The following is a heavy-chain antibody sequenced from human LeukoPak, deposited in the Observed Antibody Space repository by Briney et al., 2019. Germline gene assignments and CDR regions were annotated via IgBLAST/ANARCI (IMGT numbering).Heavy chain of an antibody. V-gene: IGHV1-69*04. J-gene: IGHJ4*02. Sequence: SVKVSCKASGDTFSTYAISWVRQAPGQGLEWVGRIVPILGTANYAQNFQGRVTITADRSTTTACMELSSLRSEDTAVYYCARVPQGSSWPYYFDYWGQGTLVTVSS. D-gene: IGHD6-13*01. CDR3: ARVPQGSSWPYYFDY. CDR2: IVPILGTA. CDR1: GDTFSTYA.